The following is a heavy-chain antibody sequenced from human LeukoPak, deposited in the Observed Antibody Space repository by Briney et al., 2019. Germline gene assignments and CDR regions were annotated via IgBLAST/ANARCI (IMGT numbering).Heavy chain of an antibody. CDR3: ARGRNYYDSSGYDFDY. D-gene: IGHD3-22*01. Sequence: SETLSLTCTVSGGSISSYYWSWIRQPPGKGLEWIGEINHSGSTNYNPSLKSRVTISVDTSKNQFSLKLSSVTAADTAVYYCARGRNYYDSSGYDFDYWGQGTLVTVSS. CDR2: INHSGST. V-gene: IGHV4-34*01. J-gene: IGHJ4*02. CDR1: GGSISSYY.